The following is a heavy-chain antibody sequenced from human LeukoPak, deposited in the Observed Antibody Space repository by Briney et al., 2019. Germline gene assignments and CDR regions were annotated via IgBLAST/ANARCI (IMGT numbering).Heavy chain of an antibody. Sequence: SQTLSLTCAVFGGSISSGGYSWSWIRQPPGKGLEWIGYIYHSGSTYYNPSLKSRVTISVDRSKNQFSLKLSSVTAADTAVYYCARLGGSGSSPGWFDPWGQGTLVTVSS. D-gene: IGHD3-10*01. V-gene: IGHV4-30-2*01. J-gene: IGHJ5*02. CDR1: GGSISSGGYS. CDR3: ARLGGSGSSPGWFDP. CDR2: IYHSGST.